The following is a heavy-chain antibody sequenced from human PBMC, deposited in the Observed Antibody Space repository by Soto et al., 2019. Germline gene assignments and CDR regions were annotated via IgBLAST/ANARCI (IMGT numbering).Heavy chain of an antibody. V-gene: IGHV3-15*01. CDR1: GFTFSNAR. D-gene: IGHD5-12*01. J-gene: IGHJ4*02. Sequence: EVQLVESGGGLVKPGWSLRLSCVASGFTFSNARMSWVRQAPGKGLEWVGRIKSKTEGGTIDYAAPVKGRFTISRDDLKNTLYLQMNSLKIEDTAVYYCTAIVATIRIFEYWGQGTLVTVSS. CDR3: TAIVATIRIFEY. CDR2: IKSKTEGGTI.